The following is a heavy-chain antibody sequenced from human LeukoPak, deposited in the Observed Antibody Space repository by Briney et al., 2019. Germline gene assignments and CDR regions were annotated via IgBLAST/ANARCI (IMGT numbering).Heavy chain of an antibody. J-gene: IGHJ4*02. Sequence: GGSLRLSCAASGFTFSSYWMSWVRQAPGKGLEWVANMKQDGSEKYYVDSVKGRFTISRDNAKNSLYLQMNSLRAEDTAVYYCARELDYYDSSGYCPGYWRQGTLVTVSS. CDR2: MKQDGSEK. CDR1: GFTFSSYW. D-gene: IGHD3-22*01. V-gene: IGHV3-7*01. CDR3: ARELDYYDSSGYCPGY.